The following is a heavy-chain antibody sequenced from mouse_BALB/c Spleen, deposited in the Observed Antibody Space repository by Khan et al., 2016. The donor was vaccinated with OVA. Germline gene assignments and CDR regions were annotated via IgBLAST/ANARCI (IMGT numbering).Heavy chain of an antibody. CDR1: GFTFSTYA. V-gene: IGHV5-9-3*01. J-gene: IGHJ3*01. CDR3: ARSPYGNFAY. Sequence: EVELVESGGGLVKPGGSLKLSCAASGFTFSTYAMSWVRQTPEKRLEWVATINSYGDYTYYPDSVTGRFTISRDNAKNTLYLQMSSLRSEDTAMYYCARSPYGNFAYWGQGTLVTVSA. CDR2: INSYGDYT. D-gene: IGHD2-1*01.